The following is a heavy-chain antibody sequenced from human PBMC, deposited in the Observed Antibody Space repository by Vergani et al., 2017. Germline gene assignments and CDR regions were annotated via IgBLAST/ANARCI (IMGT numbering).Heavy chain of an antibody. J-gene: IGHJ4*02. Sequence: EVQLVQSGAEVKKPGESLRISCKGSGYSFTSYWISWVRQMPGKGLEWMGRIDPSDSYTNYSPSFQGHVTISADKSISTAYLQWSSLKASDTAMYYCARRRYCSSTSCPLFDYWGQGTLVTVSS. CDR1: GYSFTSYW. CDR3: ARRRYCSSTSCPLFDY. CDR2: IDPSDSYT. V-gene: IGHV5-10-1*01. D-gene: IGHD2-2*01.